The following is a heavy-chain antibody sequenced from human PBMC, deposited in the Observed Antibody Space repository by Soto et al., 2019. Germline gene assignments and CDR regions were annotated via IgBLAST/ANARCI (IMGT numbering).Heavy chain of an antibody. J-gene: IGHJ4*02. CDR2: ISAYNGNT. Sequence: QVQLVQSGAEVKKPGASVKVSCKASGYTFTSYGISWVRQAPGQGLEWMGWISAYNGNTNYAQKLQGRVSMTTDTSTXXXXXXLRSLRSDDTAXYYCARDQGGSYYYWGQGTLVTVSS. CDR3: ARDQGGSYYY. CDR1: GYTFTSYG. D-gene: IGHD1-26*01. V-gene: IGHV1-18*01.